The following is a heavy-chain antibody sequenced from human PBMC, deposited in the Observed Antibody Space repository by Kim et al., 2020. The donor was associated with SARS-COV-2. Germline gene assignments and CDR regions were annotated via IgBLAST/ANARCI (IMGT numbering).Heavy chain of an antibody. J-gene: IGHJ4*02. D-gene: IGHD3-22*01. CDR3: ARGREGLTMIVVINYYQDFSFDY. Sequence: SETLSLTCVVYGGSFSGYYWSWIRQPPGKGLEWTGEINHSGSTNYNPSLKSRVAISVDPSKTQFALKLSSVTAVDTAVYYCARGREGLTMIVVINYYQDFSFDYWGPGTLVTVSS. V-gene: IGHV4-34*01. CDR1: GGSFSGYY. CDR2: INHSGST.